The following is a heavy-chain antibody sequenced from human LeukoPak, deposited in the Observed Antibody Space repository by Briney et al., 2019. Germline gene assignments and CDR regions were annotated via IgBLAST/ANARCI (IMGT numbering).Heavy chain of an antibody. CDR1: GGSISSYY. V-gene: IGHV4-59*08. J-gene: IGHJ2*01. CDR2: IYYSGST. D-gene: IGHD6-13*01. CDR3: ARCSSWASHFDL. Sequence: SETLSLTCTVSGGSISSYYWSWIRQPPGKGLEWIGYIYYSGSTNYNPSLKSRVTISVDTSKNQFSLKLSSVTAADTAVYYCARCSSWASHFDLWGRGTLVTVSS.